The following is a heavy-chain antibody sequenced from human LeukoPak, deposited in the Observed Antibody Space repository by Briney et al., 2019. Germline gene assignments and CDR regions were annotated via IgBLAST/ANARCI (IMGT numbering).Heavy chain of an antibody. Sequence: GGSLRPSCAASGFTFSGYSMNWVRQAPGKGLEWVSYISGTSGTIYNADSVTGRFTISRGNAKNSLYLQMNSLRAEDTALYFCARGQGDFWSGSYYYYYMDVWGKGTTVTVSS. CDR1: GFTFSGYS. V-gene: IGHV3-48*04. J-gene: IGHJ6*03. CDR3: ARGQGDFWSGSYYYYYMDV. CDR2: ISGTSGTI. D-gene: IGHD3-3*01.